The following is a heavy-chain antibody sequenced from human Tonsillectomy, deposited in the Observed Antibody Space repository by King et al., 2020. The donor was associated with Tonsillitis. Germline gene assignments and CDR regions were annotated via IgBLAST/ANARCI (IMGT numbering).Heavy chain of an antibody. CDR2: MYTSGSA. Sequence: VQLQESGPGLVKPSQTLSLTCTVSGGSINSGSYSWGWIRQPAGRGLEWIGRMYTSGSANYNPSPKNRATLSVDTSKNQFSLKLSSVTAADTAIYYCASRASTDYWGQGVLVTVSS. J-gene: IGHJ4*02. D-gene: IGHD2-21*01. CDR3: ASRASTDY. V-gene: IGHV4-61*02. CDR1: GGSINSGSYS.